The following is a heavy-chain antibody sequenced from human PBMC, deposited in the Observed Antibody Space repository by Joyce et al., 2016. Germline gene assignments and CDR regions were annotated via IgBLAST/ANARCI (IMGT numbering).Heavy chain of an antibody. V-gene: IGHV3-49*05. CDR1: GFTFGDYA. Sequence: EVQLVESGGGLVKPGRSLRLSCSGSGFTFGDYAMTWFRQAPGKGLEYIGFSRSKPYGETTGYAASVTGRFTISRDDSKSIAYLQMNSLKTEDTAVYYCTKKPEALPGRPMPPADLWGQGTLVTVSS. CDR3: TKKPEALPGRPMPPADL. CDR2: SRSKPYGETT. J-gene: IGHJ5*02. D-gene: IGHD2-2*01.